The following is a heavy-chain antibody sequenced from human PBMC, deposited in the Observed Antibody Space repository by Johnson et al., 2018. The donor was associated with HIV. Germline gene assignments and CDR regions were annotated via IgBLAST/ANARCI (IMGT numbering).Heavy chain of an antibody. CDR3: ARDYAGDSSGYYFGAFDI. CDR2: IQYDGTNK. V-gene: IGHV3-30*02. CDR1: GFTFSSYG. Sequence: QVQLVESGGGVVQPGGSLRLSCAASGFTFSSYGMHWVRQVPGNGLEWVTFIQYDGTNKYYADSVKGRFPISRDNSKNTLYLRMNSLRAEDTAVYYCARDYAGDSSGYYFGAFDIWGQGTMVTVSS. D-gene: IGHD3-22*01. J-gene: IGHJ3*02.